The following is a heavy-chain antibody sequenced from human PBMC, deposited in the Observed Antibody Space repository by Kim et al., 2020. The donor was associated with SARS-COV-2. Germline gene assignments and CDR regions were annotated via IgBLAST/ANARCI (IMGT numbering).Heavy chain of an antibody. Sequence: GSLRLSCAASGFTFSSYGMHWVRQAPGKGLEWVAVIWYDGSNKYYADSVKGRFTISRDNSKNTLYLQMNSLRAEDTAVYYCAKATIVGATGSDFDYWGQGTLVTVSS. J-gene: IGHJ4*02. CDR2: IWYDGSNK. V-gene: IGHV3-33*06. D-gene: IGHD1-26*01. CDR1: GFTFSSYG. CDR3: AKATIVGATGSDFDY.